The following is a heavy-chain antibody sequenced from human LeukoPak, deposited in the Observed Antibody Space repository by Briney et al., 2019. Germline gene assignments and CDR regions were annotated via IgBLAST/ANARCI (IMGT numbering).Heavy chain of an antibody. D-gene: IGHD6-19*01. CDR2: IYYSGST. Sequence: PSETLSLTCTVSGDSISSYYWSWIRQPPGKGLEWIGYIYYSGSTNYNPSLKSRVTISVDTSKNQFSLKLSSVTAADTAVYYCARKGEAVAGTEDWFDPWGQGTLVTVSS. CDR3: ARKGEAVAGTEDWFDP. V-gene: IGHV4-59*08. CDR1: GDSISSYY. J-gene: IGHJ5*02.